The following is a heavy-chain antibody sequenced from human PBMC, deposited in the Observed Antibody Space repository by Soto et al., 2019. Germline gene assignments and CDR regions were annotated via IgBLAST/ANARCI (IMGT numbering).Heavy chain of an antibody. Sequence: SETLSLTCAVSGYSISSGYYWGWIRQPPGKGLEWIGYIYYSGSTNYNPSLKSRVTISVDTSKNQFSLKLSSVTAADTAVYYCARRFARSGYYYDFDYWGQGTLVTSPQ. CDR1: GYSISSGYY. D-gene: IGHD3-22*01. CDR3: ARRFARSGYYYDFDY. V-gene: IGHV4-61*01. CDR2: IYYSGST. J-gene: IGHJ4*02.